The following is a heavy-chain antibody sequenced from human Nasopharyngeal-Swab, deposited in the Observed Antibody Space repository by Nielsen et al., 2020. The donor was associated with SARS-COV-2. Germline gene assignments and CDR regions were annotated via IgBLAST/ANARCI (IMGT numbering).Heavy chain of an antibody. V-gene: IGHV4-59*08. CDR2: IYYSGST. Sequence: SETLSPTCTVSGGSISSYYWSWIRQPPGKGLEWIGYIYYSGSTNYNPSLKSRVTISVDTYKNQFSLKLSSVTAADTAVYYCARQGGSSGWSGVAFDIWGQGTMVTVSS. CDR1: GGSISSYY. CDR3: ARQGGSSGWSGVAFDI. D-gene: IGHD6-19*01. J-gene: IGHJ3*02.